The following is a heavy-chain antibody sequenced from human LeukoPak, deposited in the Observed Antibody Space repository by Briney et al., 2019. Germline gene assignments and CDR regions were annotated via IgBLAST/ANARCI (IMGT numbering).Heavy chain of an antibody. J-gene: IGHJ4*02. V-gene: IGHV1-8*01. CDR1: GYTFTSYD. D-gene: IGHD3-10*01. Sequence: ASVKVSCKASGYTFTSYDINWVRQATGQGREGMGWMNPNSGNTGYAQKFQGRVTMTRNTSISTAYMELSSLRSEDTAVYYCARGGYYGSGSYPDYWGQGTLVTVSS. CDR3: ARGGYYGSGSYPDY. CDR2: MNPNSGNT.